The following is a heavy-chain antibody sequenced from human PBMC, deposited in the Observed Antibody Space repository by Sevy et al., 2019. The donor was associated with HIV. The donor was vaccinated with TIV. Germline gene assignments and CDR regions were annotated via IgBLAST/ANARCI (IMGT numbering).Heavy chain of an antibody. CDR1: GHTLNQLS. Sequence: ASVKVSCKVSGHTLNQLSMHWVRQAPGKGLEWMGRFDPEDGETIYAQRFQGRFTMTEDTSTDTAYMHLSSLRSEDTAVYYSASAREYYEDNSGYFDYWGQGTLVTVSS. D-gene: IGHD3-22*01. CDR3: ASAREYYEDNSGYFDY. CDR2: FDPEDGET. V-gene: IGHV1-24*01. J-gene: IGHJ4*02.